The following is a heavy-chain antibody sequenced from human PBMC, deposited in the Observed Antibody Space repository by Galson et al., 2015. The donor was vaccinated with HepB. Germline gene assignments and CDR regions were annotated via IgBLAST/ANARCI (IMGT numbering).Heavy chain of an antibody. D-gene: IGHD3-3*01. J-gene: IGHJ6*03. CDR2: ISAYNGNT. V-gene: IGHV1-18*01. CDR1: GYTFTSYG. CDR3: ARAVSAWSRYYMDV. Sequence: SVKVSCKASGYTFTSYGISWVRQAPGQGLEWMGWISAYNGNTNYAQKLQGRVTMTTDTSTSTAYMELRSLRSDDTAVYYCARAVSAWSRYYMDVWGKGTTVTVSS.